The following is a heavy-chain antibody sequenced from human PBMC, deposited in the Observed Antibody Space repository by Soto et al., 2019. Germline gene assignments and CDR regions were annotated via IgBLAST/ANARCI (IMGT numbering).Heavy chain of an antibody. CDR1: GGTFSSYA. J-gene: IGHJ4*02. CDR2: IIPIFGTA. V-gene: IGHV1-69*13. Sequence: SVKVSCKASGGTFSSYAISWVRQAPGQGLEWMGGIIPIFGTANYAQKFQGRVTITADESTSTAYMELSSLRSEDTAVYYCARDSRPYYDRSGYYNDYWGQGTLVTVSS. D-gene: IGHD3-22*01. CDR3: ARDSRPYYDRSGYYNDY.